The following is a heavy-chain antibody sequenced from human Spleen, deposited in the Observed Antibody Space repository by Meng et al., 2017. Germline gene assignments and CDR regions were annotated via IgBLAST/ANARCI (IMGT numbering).Heavy chain of an antibody. CDR3: ARDLNVLRSLEWLFGFEY. CDR1: GFTFSSYW. D-gene: IGHD3-3*01. CDR2: INSDGSST. J-gene: IGHJ4*02. V-gene: IGHV3-74*01. Sequence: GESLKISCAASGFTFSSYWMHWVRQAPGKGLVWVSRINSDGSSTSYADSVKGRFTISRDNAKNTLYLQMSSLKTEDTAMYYCARDLNVLRSLEWLFGFEYWGQGTLVTVSS.